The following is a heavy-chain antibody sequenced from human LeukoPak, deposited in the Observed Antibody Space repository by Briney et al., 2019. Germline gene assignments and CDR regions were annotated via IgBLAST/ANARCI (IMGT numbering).Heavy chain of an antibody. CDR3: AKRSMIVVVITTGGDY. D-gene: IGHD3-22*01. CDR2: ISGSGGST. J-gene: IGHJ4*02. V-gene: IGHV3-23*01. Sequence: PGGSLRLSCAASGFTFSSYAMSWVRQAPGKGLEWVSAISGSGGSTYYADSVKGRFTISRDNSENTLYLQMNSLRAEDTAVYYCAKRSMIVVVITTGGDYWGQGTLVTVSS. CDR1: GFTFSSYA.